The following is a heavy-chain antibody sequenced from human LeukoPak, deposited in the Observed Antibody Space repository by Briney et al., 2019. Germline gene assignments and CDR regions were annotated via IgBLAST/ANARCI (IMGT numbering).Heavy chain of an antibody. CDR2: ISGSGGST. CDR1: GFTFSSYA. CDR3: AKKQSYYYDSSALRGGGYFDY. D-gene: IGHD3-22*01. J-gene: IGHJ4*02. Sequence: GGSLRLSCAASGFTFSSYAMSWVRQAPGKGLEWVSAISGSGGSTYYAQSVKGRFTISRDNSKKTLYLQMNSLRAEDTAVYYCAKKQSYYYDSSALRGGGYFDYWGQGTLVTVSS. V-gene: IGHV3-23*01.